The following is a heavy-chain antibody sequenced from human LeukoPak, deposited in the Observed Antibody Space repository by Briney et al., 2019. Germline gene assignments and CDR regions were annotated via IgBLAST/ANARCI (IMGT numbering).Heavy chain of an antibody. D-gene: IGHD3-10*01. J-gene: IGHJ3*02. CDR3: AKVGPYYGSGSYYNNNAFDI. Sequence: GGSLRLSCAASGFTFSSYEMNWVRQAPGKGLEWVSGVSGSGGGTYYADSVKGRFTISRDNSKNTLYLQMNSLRAEDTAVYYCAKVGPYYGSGSYYNNNAFDIWGQGTMVTVSS. V-gene: IGHV3-23*01. CDR2: VSGSGGGT. CDR1: GFTFSSYE.